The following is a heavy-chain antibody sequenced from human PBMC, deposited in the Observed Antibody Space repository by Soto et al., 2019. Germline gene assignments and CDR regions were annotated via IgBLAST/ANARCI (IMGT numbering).Heavy chain of an antibody. D-gene: IGHD4-4*01. Sequence: ASVKVSFKASGYTFTGYYMHWVRQAPGQGLEWMGWINPNSGGTNYAQKFQGWVTMTRDTSISTAYMELSRLRSDDTAVYYCAREASDGGASKFRRYYYYYGMDVWGQGTTVTVSS. CDR3: AREASDGGASKFRRYYYYYGMDV. CDR1: GYTFTGYY. J-gene: IGHJ6*02. V-gene: IGHV1-2*04. CDR2: INPNSGGT.